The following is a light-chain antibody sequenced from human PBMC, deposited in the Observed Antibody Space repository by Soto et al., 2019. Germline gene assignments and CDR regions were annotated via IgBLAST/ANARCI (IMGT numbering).Light chain of an antibody. CDR1: QSVSSSY. CDR2: GAS. J-gene: IGKJ3*01. V-gene: IGKV3-20*01. Sequence: EIVLTQSPGTLSLSPGERATRSCRASQSVSSSYLAWYQQKPGQAPRLLIYGASSRATGIPDRFSGSGSGTDFTLTISRLEPEDFAVYDCQQHGSSFTFGPGTKVDIK. CDR3: QQHGSSFT.